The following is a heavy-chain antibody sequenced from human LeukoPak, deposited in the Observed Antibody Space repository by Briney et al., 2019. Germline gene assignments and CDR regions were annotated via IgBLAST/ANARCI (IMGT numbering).Heavy chain of an antibody. Sequence: SETLSLTCSVSGGSISSYYWSWIRQPPGKGLEWIGYIYYSGSTNYNPSLKSRVTISVDTSKNQFSLKLSSVTAADTAVYYCASSTYYYDSSGDGAFDIWGQGTMVTVSS. V-gene: IGHV4-59*01. CDR2: IYYSGST. J-gene: IGHJ3*02. D-gene: IGHD3-22*01. CDR1: GGSISSYY. CDR3: ASSTYYYDSSGDGAFDI.